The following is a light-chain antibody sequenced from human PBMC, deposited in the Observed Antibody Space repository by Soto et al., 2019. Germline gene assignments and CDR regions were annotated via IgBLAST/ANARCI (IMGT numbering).Light chain of an antibody. J-gene: IGKJ2*02. V-gene: IGKV3-11*01. CDR3: QQRRGT. CDR1: QSVSSY. CDR2: DAS. Sequence: EIVLTQSPATLFLSPGERATLSCRASQSVSSYLAWYQQKPGQAPRLLIYDASNRATGIPARFSGSGSGTDFTLTLSSLEPEDFAVYYCQQRRGTFGQGTKLEIK.